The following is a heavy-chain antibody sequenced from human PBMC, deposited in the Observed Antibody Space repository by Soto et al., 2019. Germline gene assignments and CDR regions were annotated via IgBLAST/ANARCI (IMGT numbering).Heavy chain of an antibody. J-gene: IGHJ4*02. CDR1: GGSISSGGYY. V-gene: IGHV4-31*03. CDR3: ARGVTMVRGVIHTPYFDY. D-gene: IGHD3-10*01. Sequence: QVQLQESGPGLVKPSQTLSLTCTVSGGSISSGGYYWSWIRQHPGKGLEWIGYIYYSGSTYYNPSLKTRVNISVETSKNQFSLKLSSVTAADPAVYYCARGVTMVRGVIHTPYFDYLGQGTLVTVSS. CDR2: IYYSGST.